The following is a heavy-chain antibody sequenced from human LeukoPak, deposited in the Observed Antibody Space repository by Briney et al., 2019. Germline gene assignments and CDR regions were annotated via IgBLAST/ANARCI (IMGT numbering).Heavy chain of an antibody. V-gene: IGHV3-21*01. D-gene: IGHD6-19*01. J-gene: IGHJ4*02. CDR1: RFTFSSYS. Sequence: GGSLRLSCAASRFTFSSYSLNWVRQAPGRGLEWVSSISSSSSYIYYADSVKGRFTISRDNAKNSLYLQMNSLRAEDTAVYYCARSIAVAGGLDYWGQGTLVTVSS. CDR3: ARSIAVAGGLDY. CDR2: ISSSSSYI.